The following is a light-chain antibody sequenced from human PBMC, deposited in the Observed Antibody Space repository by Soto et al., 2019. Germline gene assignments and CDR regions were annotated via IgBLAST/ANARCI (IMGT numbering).Light chain of an antibody. CDR3: QKFNTAPLT. V-gene: IGKV1-27*01. CDR1: QDISGY. J-gene: IGKJ5*01. CDR2: SAS. Sequence: DIQMTQSPSSLSASVGDRVTITCRASQDISGYLAWYQQKPGKVPKLLIYSASTLQSGVPSRFSGSGSGTDFTLTISRLQPEDVATYYCQKFNTAPLTFGQGTRLEI.